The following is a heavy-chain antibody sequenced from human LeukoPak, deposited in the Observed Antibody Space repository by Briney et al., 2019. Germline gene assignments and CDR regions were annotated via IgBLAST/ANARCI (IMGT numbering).Heavy chain of an antibody. CDR1: GGSFSGYY. CDR2: IYYSGST. J-gene: IGHJ4*02. CDR3: ARQGYYYDSSGFDY. V-gene: IGHV4-59*08. Sequence: KTSETLSLTCAVYGGSFSGYYWSWIRQPPGKGLEWIGYIYYSGSTNYNPSLKSRVTISVDTSKNQFSLKLSSMTAADTAVYYCARQGYYYDSSGFDYWGQGTLVTVSS. D-gene: IGHD3-22*01.